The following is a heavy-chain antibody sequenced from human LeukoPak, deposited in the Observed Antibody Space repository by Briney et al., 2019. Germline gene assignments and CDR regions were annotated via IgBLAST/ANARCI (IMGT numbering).Heavy chain of an antibody. Sequence: SVKVSCKASGYTFTSYYMHWVGQAPGQGLEGMGIINPSGGSTSYAQKFQGRVTMTRDTSTSTVYMELSSLRSEDTAVYYCARGLLWFGELPHGAFDIWGQGTMVTVSS. J-gene: IGHJ3*02. CDR1: GYTFTSYY. CDR3: ARGLLWFGELPHGAFDI. V-gene: IGHV1-46*01. CDR2: INPSGGST. D-gene: IGHD3-10*01.